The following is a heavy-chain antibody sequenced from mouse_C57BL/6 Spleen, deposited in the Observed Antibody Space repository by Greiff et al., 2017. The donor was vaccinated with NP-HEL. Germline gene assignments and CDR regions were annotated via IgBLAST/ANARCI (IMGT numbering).Heavy chain of an antibody. J-gene: IGHJ2*01. CDR3: ARSGDCDVFDY. CDR2: IDPANGNT. Sequence: VQLQQSVAELVRPGASVKLSCTVSGFTFTNTYMHWVKQRPEQGLEWIGRIDPANGNTKYDPKFQGKATITADKSSNTAYLQLSSLTSEDTAVYYCARSGDCDVFDYWGQGTTLTVSS. D-gene: IGHD2-4*01. V-gene: IGHV14-3*01. CDR1: GFTFTNTY.